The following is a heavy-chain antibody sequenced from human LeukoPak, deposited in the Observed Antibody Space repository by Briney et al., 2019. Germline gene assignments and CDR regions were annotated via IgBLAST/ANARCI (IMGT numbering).Heavy chain of an antibody. CDR1: GVSISSYY. D-gene: IGHD6-19*01. CDR2: IYYSGST. Sequence: PSETLSLTCTVSGVSISSYYWSWIRQPPGKGLEWIGYIYYSGSTDYNPSLMSRVTISVDTSKNQFSLKLSSVTAADTAVYYCARDQTRLYSSGQKFDYWGQGTLVTVSS. CDR3: ARDQTRLYSSGQKFDY. J-gene: IGHJ4*02. V-gene: IGHV4-59*12.